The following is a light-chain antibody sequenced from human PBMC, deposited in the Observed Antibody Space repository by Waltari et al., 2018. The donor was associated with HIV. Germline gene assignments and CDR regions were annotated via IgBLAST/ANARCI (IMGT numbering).Light chain of an antibody. CDR1: SSNIGARFD. V-gene: IGLV1-40*01. CDR3: QSYDSSLSGSV. Sequence: SVLTQPPSVSGAPGQRVTISCTGSSSNIGARFDVHWYQQLPGTAPKLLIHGNNHRPAGVPDRFSGSKSGTSASLAITGLQAEDDADYYCQSYDSSLSGSVFGGGTKLTVL. J-gene: IGLJ2*01. CDR2: GNN.